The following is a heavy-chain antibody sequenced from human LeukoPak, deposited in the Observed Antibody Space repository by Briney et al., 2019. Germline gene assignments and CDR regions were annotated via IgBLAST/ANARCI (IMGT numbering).Heavy chain of an antibody. J-gene: IGHJ4*02. CDR3: ARLRSGWDFDY. D-gene: IGHD6-19*01. V-gene: IGHV5-51*01. CDR2: ISPGDSDT. CDR1: GYSFTSYW. Sequence: GESLKISGKGSGYSFTSYWIGWVRQMPGKGLEWMGIISPGDSDTRYSPSFQGQVSISADKSISTAYLQWSSVKASDTAMYYCARLRSGWDFDYWGQGSLVTVSS.